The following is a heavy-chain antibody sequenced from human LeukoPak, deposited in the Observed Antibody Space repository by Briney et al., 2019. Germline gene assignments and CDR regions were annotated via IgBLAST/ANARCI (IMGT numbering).Heavy chain of an antibody. CDR2: INTDESSI. V-gene: IGHV3-74*01. J-gene: IGHJ4*02. CDR3: ARDGYCSGGTCYGKDY. Sequence: GGSLRLSCAASGFAFSNYWMHWVRQGPGKGLVWVSRINTDESSIIYADSVKGRFTVSRDNAKNTLYLQMNSLRPEDTAVYYCARDGYCSGGTCYGKDYWGQGTLVTVSS. CDR1: GFAFSNYW. D-gene: IGHD2-15*01.